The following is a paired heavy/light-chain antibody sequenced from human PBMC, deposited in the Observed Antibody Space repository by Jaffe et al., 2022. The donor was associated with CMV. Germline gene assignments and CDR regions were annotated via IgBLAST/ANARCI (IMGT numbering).Light chain of an antibody. V-gene: IGKV3-15*01. Sequence: EIVMTQSPATLSVSPGERATLSCRASHSVNTNLAWYRQMAGQAPRLVIYSASTRATGTPARVSGSGSGTEFTLTISSLQSEDFAVYYCQQYDNWPYTFGQGTKLDIK. CDR1: HSVNTN. CDR2: SAS. CDR3: QQYDNWPYT. J-gene: IGKJ2*01.
Heavy chain of an antibody. CDR2: TRFDGTNE. V-gene: IGHV3-33*08. CDR1: GFTFKRYG. CDR3: ARDGDTTGFYSIYFQYHMDV. Sequence: QVQLVESGGGVVQPGRSLRLSCAASGFTFKRYGMHWVRQAPGKGLEWVAGTRFDGTNEYYADSVKGRFTISRDNSKNTLYLQMNSLRAEDTAVYYCARDGDTTGFYSIYFQYHMDVWGKGTTVTVSS. D-gene: IGHD1-26*01. J-gene: IGHJ6*04.